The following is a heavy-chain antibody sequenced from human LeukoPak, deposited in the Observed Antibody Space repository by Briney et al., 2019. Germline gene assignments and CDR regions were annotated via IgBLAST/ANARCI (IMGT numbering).Heavy chain of an antibody. CDR2: IYYSGST. V-gene: IGHV4-39*01. Sequence: SETLSLTCTVSGGSISSSSYYWGRIRQPPGKGLEWIGSIYYSGSTYYNPSLKSRVTISVDTSKNQFSLKLSSVTAADTAVYYCARHWSASWGRYNWFDPWGQGTLVTASS. CDR3: ARHWSASWGRYNWFDP. D-gene: IGHD3-3*01. CDR1: GGSISSSSYY. J-gene: IGHJ5*02.